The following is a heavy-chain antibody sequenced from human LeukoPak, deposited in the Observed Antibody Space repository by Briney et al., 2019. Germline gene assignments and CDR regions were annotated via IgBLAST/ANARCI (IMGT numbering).Heavy chain of an antibody. CDR1: GFRIRSNS. V-gene: IGHV3-23*01. Sequence: GGSLRLSCVVSGFRIRSNSMSWVRQAPGKGLEWVSGISDNGESTYYALSVGGRFTISRDNSKNTLYLQMKSLRAEDTAVYHCVKFGERGYTYGTLFQSWGQGTRVTVSS. D-gene: IGHD5-18*01. CDR2: ISDNGEST. CDR3: VKFGERGYTYGTLFQS. J-gene: IGHJ4*02.